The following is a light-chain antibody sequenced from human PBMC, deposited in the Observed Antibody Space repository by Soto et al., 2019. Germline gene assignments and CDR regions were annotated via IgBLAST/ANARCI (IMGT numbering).Light chain of an antibody. V-gene: IGLV2-11*01. CDR3: CSYAGSYTFV. CDR1: SSDVGGYFY. J-gene: IGLJ1*01. Sequence: QSALTQPRSVYGSPGQSVTISCTGTSSDVGGYFYVSWYQQHPGKAPKLMIYDVSKRPSGVPDRFSGSKSGNTASLTISGLQAEDEADYYCCSYAGSYTFVFGTGTKVTVL. CDR2: DVS.